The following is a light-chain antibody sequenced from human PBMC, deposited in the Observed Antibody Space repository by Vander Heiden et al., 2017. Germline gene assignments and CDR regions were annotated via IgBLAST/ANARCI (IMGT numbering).Light chain of an antibody. CDR2: DAS. CDR1: QSVSSY. Sequence: EIVLKQSPATLSLSPGERATLSCRASQSVSSYLAWYQQKPGQAPRLLIYDASNRATGIPARFSGSGYGTDFTLTISSREPEDFAVYYCQQHSNWPPWTFGQGTKVEIK. J-gene: IGKJ1*01. CDR3: QQHSNWPPWT. V-gene: IGKV3-11*01.